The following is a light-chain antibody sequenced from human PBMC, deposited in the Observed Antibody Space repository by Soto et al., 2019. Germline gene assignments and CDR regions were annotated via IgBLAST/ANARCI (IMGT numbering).Light chain of an antibody. V-gene: IGKV3-15*01. CDR3: QHYHNWPPEGS. Sequence: EIVMTQFPPTLSVSPGERATLSCRASQSVSSNLAWYQHKPGQAPRLLIYDASTGDTGVPARFSASGSGTEFTLTISSLQSEDFAIYYCQHYHNWPPEGSFGQGTRV. CDR1: QSVSSN. J-gene: IGKJ1*01. CDR2: DAS.